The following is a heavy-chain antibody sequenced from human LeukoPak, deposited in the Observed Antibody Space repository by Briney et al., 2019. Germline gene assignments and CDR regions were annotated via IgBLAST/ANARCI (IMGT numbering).Heavy chain of an antibody. CDR2: IYPGDSDT. Sequence: GESLKISCKGSGYTFSSYWIGWVRQMPGKGLEWMGIIYPGDSDTRYSPSLQGQVTISVDTSIGTAYLPWSSLKASDTAIYYCARQNDLRLDYWGQGTLVTVSS. CDR3: ARQNDLRLDY. V-gene: IGHV5-51*01. CDR1: GYTFSSYW. J-gene: IGHJ4*02. D-gene: IGHD3-3*01.